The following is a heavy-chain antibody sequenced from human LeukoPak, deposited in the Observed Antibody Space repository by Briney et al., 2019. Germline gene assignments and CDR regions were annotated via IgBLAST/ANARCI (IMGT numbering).Heavy chain of an antibody. CDR2: INPSGGST. D-gene: IGHD4-23*01. CDR3: AKGGRDYGDSSGTD. CDR1: GYTFISYY. V-gene: IGHV1-46*01. J-gene: IGHJ4*02. Sequence: GASVKVSCKASGYTFISYYMHWVRQAPGQGLEWMGIINPSGGSTTYAQMSQGRVILTRDTSTRTVYMELYSLRSEDTAVYYCAKGGRDYGDSSGTDWGQGTLVTVSS.